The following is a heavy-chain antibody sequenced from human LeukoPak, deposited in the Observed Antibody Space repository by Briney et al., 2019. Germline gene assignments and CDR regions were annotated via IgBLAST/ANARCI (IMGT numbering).Heavy chain of an antibody. CDR2: VHYTGST. CDR3: ARHGGTWLFDY. J-gene: IGHJ4*02. D-gene: IGHD1/OR15-1a*01. CDR1: GGSINNYH. V-gene: IGHV4-59*08. Sequence: PSETLSLTCSVSGGSINNYHWSWIRQSPGEGLEWIGYVHYTGSTNYNPSLKSRVTISVDTSKNHFSLRLSSMTAADTAVYYCARHGGTWLFDYWGQGTLVTVSS.